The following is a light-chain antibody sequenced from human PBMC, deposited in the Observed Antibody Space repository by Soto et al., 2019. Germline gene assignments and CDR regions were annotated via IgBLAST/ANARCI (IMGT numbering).Light chain of an antibody. CDR2: EVT. Sequence: QSALTQPASVSGSPGQSITISCTGTNSEVGAYNYVSWFQQHPGKAPKLIIFEVTNRPSGVSHRFSGSKSANTASLTISGLQTEDEADYYCLSHSITSVLVFGGGTKLTVL. J-gene: IGLJ3*02. CDR1: NSEVGAYNY. V-gene: IGLV2-14*01. CDR3: LSHSITSVLV.